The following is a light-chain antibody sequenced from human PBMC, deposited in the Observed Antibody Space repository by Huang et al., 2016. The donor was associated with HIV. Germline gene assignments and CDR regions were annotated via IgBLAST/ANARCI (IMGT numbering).Light chain of an antibody. Sequence: EIVLTQSPGTLSLSPGERATLSCRASQRVGSSHLAWYQQKPGQAPRLLIYAASSKATGIPDRFSDSGSGTDFTLTISRLEPEDFAVYYCQQYGSSSYTFGQGTKLEIK. CDR3: QQYGSSSYT. CDR2: AAS. V-gene: IGKV3-20*01. CDR1: QRVGSSH. J-gene: IGKJ2*01.